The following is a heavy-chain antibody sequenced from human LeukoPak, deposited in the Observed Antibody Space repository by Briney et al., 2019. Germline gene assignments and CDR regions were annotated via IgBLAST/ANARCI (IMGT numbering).Heavy chain of an antibody. V-gene: IGHV4-59*08. Sequence: SETLSLTCTVSGDSFNGYYWGLIRQPPGKGLEFVWYMDSSGSTAYNPSLKSRLSISIDTSKSQFSPPLSSVTAAHPAVYFCARHVYGEGMYVWGKGTTVTVSS. CDR2: MDSSGST. CDR1: GDSFNGYY. J-gene: IGHJ6*04. D-gene: IGHD4-17*01. CDR3: ARHVYGEGMYV.